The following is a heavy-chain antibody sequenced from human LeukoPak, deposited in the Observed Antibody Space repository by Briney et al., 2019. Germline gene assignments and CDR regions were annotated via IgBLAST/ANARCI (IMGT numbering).Heavy chain of an antibody. V-gene: IGHV4-4*07. D-gene: IGHD3-3*01. Sequence: SETLSLTCTVSGGPISSYYWSWIRQPAGKGLEWIGRIYTSGSTNYNPSLKSRVTMSVDTSKNQFSLKLSSVTAADTAVYYCARDYDFWSGYYRYNWFDPWGQGTLVTVSS. CDR2: IYTSGST. J-gene: IGHJ5*02. CDR1: GGPISSYY. CDR3: ARDYDFWSGYYRYNWFDP.